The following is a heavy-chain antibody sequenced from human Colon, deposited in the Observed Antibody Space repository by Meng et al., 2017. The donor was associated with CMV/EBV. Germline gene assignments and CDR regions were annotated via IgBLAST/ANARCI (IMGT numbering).Heavy chain of an antibody. CDR3: ARDPGTGGHDWYFDL. CDR1: GITLRSNR. V-gene: IGHV3-74*01. CDR2: ISSDGDNT. J-gene: IGHJ2*01. Sequence: GELVESGVRLVQPGGSLRLFCAASGITLRSNRMHWVRQAPGKGLMWVALISSDGDNTSYADSVKGRFTISRDNAQSTLDLQMNSLRAEDTAVYYCARDPGTGGHDWYFDLWGRGTLVTVSS. D-gene: IGHD1-26*01.